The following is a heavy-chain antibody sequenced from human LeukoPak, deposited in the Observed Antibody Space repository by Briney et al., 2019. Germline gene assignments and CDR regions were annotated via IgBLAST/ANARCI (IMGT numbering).Heavy chain of an antibody. Sequence: SETLSLTCTVSGFSISSGYYWGWIRQPPGKGLEWIGEINHSGSTNYNPSLKSRVTISVDTSKNQFSLKLSSVTAADTAVYYCASGIGQPLLPPYWGQGALVTVSS. CDR3: ASGIGQPLLPPY. D-gene: IGHD2-15*01. V-gene: IGHV4-38-2*02. CDR2: INHSGST. J-gene: IGHJ4*02. CDR1: GFSISSGYY.